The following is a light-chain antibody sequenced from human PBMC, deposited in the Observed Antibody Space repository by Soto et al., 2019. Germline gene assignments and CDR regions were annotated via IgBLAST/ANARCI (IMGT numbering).Light chain of an antibody. J-gene: IGKJ1*01. Sequence: EIVLTQSPGTLSLSPGARATLSCRASQSISSTFLAWYQQKPGQAPRLLILGVSNTATGIADRFSGSGSGTDFTLTISRLEPDVFAVYYCCQLVSSPPRTFGQGTKVDIK. V-gene: IGKV3-20*01. CDR2: GVS. CDR3: CQLVSSPPRT. CDR1: QSISSTF.